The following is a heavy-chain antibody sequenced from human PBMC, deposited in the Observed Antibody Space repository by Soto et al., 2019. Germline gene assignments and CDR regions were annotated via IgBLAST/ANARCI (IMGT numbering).Heavy chain of an antibody. V-gene: IGHV3-23*01. Sequence: PGGSLRLSCAASGFTFSSYAMSWVRQAPGKGLEWVSSTSKSGDTTYYADSVKGRFTTSRDNSKNTLYLQMNSLRAEDTAMYYWARDPGGLRPPLAAWGQGTLVTVAS. J-gene: IGHJ5*02. CDR2: TSKSGDTT. D-gene: IGHD2-8*02. CDR3: ARDPGGLRPPLAA. CDR1: GFTFSSYA.